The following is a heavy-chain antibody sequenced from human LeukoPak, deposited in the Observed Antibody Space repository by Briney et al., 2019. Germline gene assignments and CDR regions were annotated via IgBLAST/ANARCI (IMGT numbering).Heavy chain of an antibody. Sequence: TGGSLRLSCAASGFTFSRYAMSWVRQAPGKGLEWVAVISYDGSNKYYADSVKGRFTISRDNSKNTLSLQMNSLRVEDTAIYYCARDIELSTWGLGTLVTVSS. V-gene: IGHV3-30-3*01. D-gene: IGHD3-16*02. J-gene: IGHJ3*01. CDR1: GFTFSRYA. CDR2: ISYDGSNK. CDR3: ARDIELST.